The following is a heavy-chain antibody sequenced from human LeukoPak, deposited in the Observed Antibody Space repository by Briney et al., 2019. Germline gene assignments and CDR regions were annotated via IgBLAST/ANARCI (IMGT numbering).Heavy chain of an antibody. D-gene: IGHD5-18*01. CDR1: GFTFSTYW. J-gene: IGHJ4*02. Sequence: GGSLRLSCAASGFTFSTYWMSWVRQAPGKGLEWVANIKEDGSERYYVDSAKGRFTISRDNAKNSLYLQMNSLRVEDTALYYCARGRIAMGVWGQGTLVTVSS. CDR2: IKEDGSER. V-gene: IGHV3-7*03. CDR3: ARGRIAMGV.